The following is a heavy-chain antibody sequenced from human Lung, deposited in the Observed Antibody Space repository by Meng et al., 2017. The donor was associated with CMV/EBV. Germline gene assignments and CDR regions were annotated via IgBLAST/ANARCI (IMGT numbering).Heavy chain of an antibody. J-gene: IGHJ4*02. CDR1: GFIFSYYW. D-gene: IGHD1-14*01. V-gene: IGHV3-7*01. CDR2: INQDGSER. CDR3: TANDRKRPGSY. Sequence: GGSLRLXCEASGFIFSYYWLHWVRQVQGKGLEWVVNINQDGSERNYVDSVKGRFTISRDNAKNSLYLQMNSLRIEETAIYNCTANDRKRPGSYWGQGTLVTVSS.